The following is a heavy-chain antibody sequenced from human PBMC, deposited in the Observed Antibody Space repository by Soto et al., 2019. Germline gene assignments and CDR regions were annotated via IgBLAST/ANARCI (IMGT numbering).Heavy chain of an antibody. V-gene: IGHV1-18*01. CDR1: GYTFNNYG. J-gene: IGHJ6*02. CDR3: ARWGNYLGRYYHYGMAV. D-gene: IGHD1-7*01. Sequence: AAVKVSCKASGYTFNNYGISWVRQAPGQGLEWMGWISANNGNTDYVQKLKGRVTMTTDTSARTAYMELRSLGSDDTAVYYCARWGNYLGRYYHYGMAVRALGTAVIVSS. CDR2: ISANNGNT.